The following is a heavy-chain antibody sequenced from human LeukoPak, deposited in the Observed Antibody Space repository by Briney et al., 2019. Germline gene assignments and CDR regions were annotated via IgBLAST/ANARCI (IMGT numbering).Heavy chain of an antibody. Sequence: GGSLRLSCAASGFTFSSYWMSWVRQAPGKGLEWVANIKQDGSEKYYVDSVKGRFTISRDNAKNSLYLQMNSLRAEDTALYYCARERGIAAAAPGDYWGQGTLVTVSS. V-gene: IGHV3-7*03. J-gene: IGHJ4*02. CDR1: GFTFSSYW. CDR2: IKQDGSEK. D-gene: IGHD6-13*01. CDR3: ARERGIAAAAPGDY.